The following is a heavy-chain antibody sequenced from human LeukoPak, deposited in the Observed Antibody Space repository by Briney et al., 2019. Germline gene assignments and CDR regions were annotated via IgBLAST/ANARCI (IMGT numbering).Heavy chain of an antibody. CDR1: GGSFSGYY. J-gene: IGHJ1*01. CDR2: INHSGST. CDR3: ARERGRHYYDSSGYYRYFQH. D-gene: IGHD3-22*01. Sequence: PSETLSLTCAVYGGSFSGYYWSWIRQPPGKGREWIGEINHSGSTNYNPSLKSRVTISVDTSKNQFSLKLSSVTAADTAVYYCARERGRHYYDSSGYYRYFQHWGQGTLVTVSS. V-gene: IGHV4-34*01.